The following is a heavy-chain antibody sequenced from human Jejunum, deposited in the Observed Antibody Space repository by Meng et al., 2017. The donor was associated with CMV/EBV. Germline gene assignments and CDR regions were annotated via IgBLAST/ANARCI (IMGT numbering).Heavy chain of an antibody. CDR2: IRNDESNK. CDR3: AQEGGEHY. V-gene: IGHV3-30*02. Sequence: VQLVESGGGLAQPGGSLRLSCAASGFTFSSYGIHWVRQAPGKGLEWVAFIRNDESNKYYTDSVKGRFTISRDNSKNTLYLQMDSLTAEDAAVYYCAQEGGEHYWGQGTLVTVSS. D-gene: IGHD1-26*01. J-gene: IGHJ4*02. CDR1: GFTFSSYG.